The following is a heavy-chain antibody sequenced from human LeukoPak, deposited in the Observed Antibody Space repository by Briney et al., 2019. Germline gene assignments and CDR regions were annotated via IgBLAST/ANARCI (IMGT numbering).Heavy chain of an antibody. J-gene: IGHJ4*02. CDR1: GFTFSSYG. Sequence: GGSLRLSCAASGFTFSSYGIHWVRQAPGKGLEWVAVVSYDGRSKYYGDSVKGRFTISRDNSKNTLYLQMDSLRPEDTAVYYCAKETCGGGSCSDDYFDYWGQGTLVTVPS. CDR3: AKETCGGGSCSDDYFDY. D-gene: IGHD2-15*01. CDR2: VSYDGRSK. V-gene: IGHV3-30*18.